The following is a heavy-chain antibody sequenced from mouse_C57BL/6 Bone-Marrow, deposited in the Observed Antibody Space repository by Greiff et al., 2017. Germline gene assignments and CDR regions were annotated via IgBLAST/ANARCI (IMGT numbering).Heavy chain of an antibody. CDR1: GFTFSDYG. CDR3: ARSLRLAMDY. Sequence: EVKVVESGGGLVKPGGSLKLSCAASGFTFSDYGMHWVRQAPEKGLEWVAYISSGSSTIYYADTVKGRFTISRDNAKNTLFLQMTSLRSEDTAMYYCARSLRLAMDYWGQGTSVTVSS. J-gene: IGHJ4*01. D-gene: IGHD1-2*01. CDR2: ISSGSSTI. V-gene: IGHV5-17*01.